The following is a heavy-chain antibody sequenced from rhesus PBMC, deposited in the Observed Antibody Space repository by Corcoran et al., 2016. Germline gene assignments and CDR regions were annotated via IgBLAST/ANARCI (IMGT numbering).Heavy chain of an antibody. CDR1: GFPFSSYD. CDR2: ICYTGKTI. D-gene: IGHD3-34*01. V-gene: IGHV3-136*01. CDR3: TSWGDVDY. Sequence: EVQLVESGGGWVQPGGSLRLSCAASGFPFSSYDMSWVRQAPGKGLEGVSYICYTGKTIYYADNVKCRFTISRDNAKNSLSLQMSSPRAEDTAVYECTSWGDVDYWGQGVVVTVSS. J-gene: IGHJ4*01.